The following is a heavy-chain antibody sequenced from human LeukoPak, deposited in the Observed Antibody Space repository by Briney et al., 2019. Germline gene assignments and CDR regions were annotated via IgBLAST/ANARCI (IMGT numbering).Heavy chain of an antibody. J-gene: IGHJ4*02. CDR2: INSDGSIT. D-gene: IGHD2-2*01. CDR1: GFXFSSYW. V-gene: IGHV3-74*01. CDR3: ASSTQISKYADY. Sequence: GGSLRLSCAASGFXFSSYWMHWVRQAPGKGLVWVSRINSDGSITTYADSVRGRFTISRDNAKSTLYLQMNSLRAEDTAVYYCASSTQISKYADYWGQGALVTVSS.